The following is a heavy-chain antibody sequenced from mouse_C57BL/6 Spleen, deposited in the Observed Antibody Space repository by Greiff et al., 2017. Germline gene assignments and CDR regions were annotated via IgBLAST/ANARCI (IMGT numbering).Heavy chain of an antibody. Sequence: QVQLQQSGAELVMPGASVKLSCKASGYTFTSYWMHWVKQRPGQGLEWIGEIDPSDSYTNYNQKFKGKSTLTVDKSSSTAYMQLSSLTSEDSAVYYCARGVITAVMDYWGKGTSVTVSS. J-gene: IGHJ4*01. CDR3: ARGVITAVMDY. V-gene: IGHV1-69*01. CDR1: GYTFTSYW. D-gene: IGHD1-1*01. CDR2: IDPSDSYT.